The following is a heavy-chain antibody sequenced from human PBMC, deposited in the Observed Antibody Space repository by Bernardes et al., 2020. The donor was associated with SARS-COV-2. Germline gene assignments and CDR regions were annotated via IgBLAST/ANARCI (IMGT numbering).Heavy chain of an antibody. CDR2: INHSGST. CDR1: VGSFRGYY. Sequence: SESLTLTCAVYVGSFRGYYWSWMRQRPGKGLAWIGEINHSGSTNYNPSLKSRVTISVDTSKNQFSLQLNSVTAADTAVYYCARGGGYCSGGSCYRGTVWFDPWGQGTLGTVSS. CDR3: ARGGGYCSGGSCYRGTVWFDP. V-gene: IGHV4-34*01. D-gene: IGHD2-15*01. J-gene: IGHJ5*02.